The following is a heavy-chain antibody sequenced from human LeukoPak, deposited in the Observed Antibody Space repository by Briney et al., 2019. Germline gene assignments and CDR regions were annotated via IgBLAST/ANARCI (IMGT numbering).Heavy chain of an antibody. CDR1: GGSISSGGYS. CDR2: IYHSGST. CDR3: ARLRTYYYDSSGYYYEDY. V-gene: IGHV4-30-2*01. J-gene: IGHJ4*02. D-gene: IGHD3-22*01. Sequence: SETLSLTCAVSGGSISSGGYSWSWIRQPPGKGLEWIGYIYHSGSTNYNPSLKSRVTISVDTSKNQFSLKLSSVTAADTAVYYCARLRTYYYDSSGYYYEDYWGQGTLVTVSS.